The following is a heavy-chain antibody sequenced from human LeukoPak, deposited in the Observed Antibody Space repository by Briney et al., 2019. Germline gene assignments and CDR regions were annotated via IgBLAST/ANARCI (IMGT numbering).Heavy chain of an antibody. CDR3: TTAAHYYGSGSYYIGRSFDY. CDR1: GFTFSNAW. V-gene: IGHV3-15*01. J-gene: IGHJ4*02. CDR2: IKSKTDGGTT. D-gene: IGHD3-10*01. Sequence: PGGSLRLACAASGFTFSNAWMSWVRQAPGKGLEWVGRIKSKTDGGTTDYAAPVKGRFTISRDDSKNTLYLQMNSLKTEDTAVYYCTTAAHYYGSGSYYIGRSFDYWGQGTLVSVSS.